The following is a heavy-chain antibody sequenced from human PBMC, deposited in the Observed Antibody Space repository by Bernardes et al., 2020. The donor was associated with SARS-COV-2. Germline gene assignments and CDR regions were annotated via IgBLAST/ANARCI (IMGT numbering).Heavy chain of an antibody. V-gene: IGHV4-34*01. CDR2: INDSGST. CDR1: SGSFSGYY. CDR3: ARGSAAVVSHFMLLFANWYVDL. Sequence: SETLSLTCAVYSGSFSGYYWSWIRQTPGKGLEWIGEINDSGSTKYNPALKSRVTISVDPSKNQFSLKLNSVTAADTAVYYCARGSAAVVSHFMLLFANWYVDLKGRGTQVTVSS. D-gene: IGHD2-15*01. J-gene: IGHJ2*01.